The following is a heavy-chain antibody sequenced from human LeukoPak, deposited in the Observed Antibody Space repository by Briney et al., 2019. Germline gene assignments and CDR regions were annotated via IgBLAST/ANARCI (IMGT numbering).Heavy chain of an antibody. V-gene: IGHV4-61*01. Sequence: SETLSLTCTVSGGSISSGSYYWGWIRQPPGKGLEWIGYIYYSGSTNYNPSLKSRATISVDTSKTQFSLRLSSVTAADTAVYYCARVTGYMTEDYFDYWGQGTLITVSS. J-gene: IGHJ4*02. CDR1: GGSISSGSYY. CDR3: ARVTGYMTEDYFDY. D-gene: IGHD6-13*01. CDR2: IYYSGST.